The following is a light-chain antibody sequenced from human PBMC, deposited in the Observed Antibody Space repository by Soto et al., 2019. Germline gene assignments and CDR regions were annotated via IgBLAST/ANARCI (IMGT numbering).Light chain of an antibody. CDR2: GAS. Sequence: EIVMTQSPATLSASPGETATLSCRASQSVSGNLAWYQQKPGQAPRLVIYGASTRATGIPARFSGSGSGTEFTLTVSSLQSEDFAVYYCQQYNNWPLTFGGGTKVDIK. CDR3: QQYNNWPLT. V-gene: IGKV3-15*01. CDR1: QSVSGN. J-gene: IGKJ4*01.